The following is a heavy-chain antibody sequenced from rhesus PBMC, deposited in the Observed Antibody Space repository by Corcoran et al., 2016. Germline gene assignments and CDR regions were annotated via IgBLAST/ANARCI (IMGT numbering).Heavy chain of an antibody. CDR1: GYSIIRGYA. D-gene: IGHD4-4*01. CDR2: IGVSSGST. Sequence: QVQLPESGPGLVKPSETLYLTCAVSGYSIIRGYAWTWFRLPPGKGLEWIGYIGVSSGSTNYNPSLKSRVTIAKDTSKNQFSLKLSPVTAADTAVYYCARDAYGSYLDYWGQGVLVTVSS. V-gene: IGHV4-127*01. CDR3: ARDAYGSYLDY. J-gene: IGHJ4*01.